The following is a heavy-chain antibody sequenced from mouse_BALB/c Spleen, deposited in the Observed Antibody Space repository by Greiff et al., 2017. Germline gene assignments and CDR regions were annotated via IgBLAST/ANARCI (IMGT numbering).Heavy chain of an antibody. CDR3: ARNLDY. J-gene: IGHJ2*01. CDR1: GFTFSSYA. CDR2: ISSGGSYT. V-gene: IGHV5-9-3*01. Sequence: DVQLVESGGGLVKPGGSLKLSCAASGFTFSSYAMSWVRQTPERRLEWVATISSGGSYTYDPDSVKGRFTISRDNAKNNLYLQMSSLRSEDTAMYYCARNLDYWGQGTTLTVSS.